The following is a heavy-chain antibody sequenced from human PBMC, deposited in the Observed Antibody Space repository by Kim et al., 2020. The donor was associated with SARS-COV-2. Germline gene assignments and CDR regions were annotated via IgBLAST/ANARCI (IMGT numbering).Heavy chain of an antibody. V-gene: IGHV4-4*07. J-gene: IGHJ5*02. Sequence: SLKSRITMSVATSKNQFSLQLSSVTAADTAVYYCARAGDHIVVAPGWFDPWGQGTLVTVSS. CDR3: ARAGDHIVVAPGWFDP. D-gene: IGHD6-19*01.